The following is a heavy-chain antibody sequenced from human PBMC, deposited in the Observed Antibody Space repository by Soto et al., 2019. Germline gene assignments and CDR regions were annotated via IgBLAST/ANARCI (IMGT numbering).Heavy chain of an antibody. D-gene: IGHD3-16*01. Sequence: LSLTCSVSGASISNFYWSWIRQSAGKGLEWIGRLYTRGTTDYNPSLKSRVTMSIDTSKNRVSLSLTSVTAADTAVYYCAKGGTYYFDSWGQGIVVTVSS. CDR1: GASISNFY. V-gene: IGHV4-4*07. CDR2: LYTRGTT. J-gene: IGHJ4*02. CDR3: AKGGTYYFDS.